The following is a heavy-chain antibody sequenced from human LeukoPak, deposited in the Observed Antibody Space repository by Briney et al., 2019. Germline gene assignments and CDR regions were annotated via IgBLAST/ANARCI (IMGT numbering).Heavy chain of an antibody. J-gene: IGHJ4*02. V-gene: IGHV1-2*02. D-gene: IGHD3-22*01. Sequence: GASVKVSCKASGYTFTGYYMHWVRQAPGQGLEWMGWINPNSGGTNYAQKFQGRVTMTRDTSISTAYMELSRLRSDDTAVYYCAIHRAPEEYYYDSSGYYYGFDYWGRGTLVTVSS. CDR3: AIHRAPEEYYYDSSGYYYGFDY. CDR2: INPNSGGT. CDR1: GYTFTGYY.